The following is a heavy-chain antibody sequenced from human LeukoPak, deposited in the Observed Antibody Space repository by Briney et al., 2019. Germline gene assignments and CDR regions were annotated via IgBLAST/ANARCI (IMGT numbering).Heavy chain of an antibody. D-gene: IGHD2-2*01. J-gene: IGHJ4*02. CDR1: GFIFSSYW. V-gene: IGHV3-74*01. CDR2: INSDGSST. Sequence: GGSLRLSCAASGFIFSSYWMHWVRQASEKGLVWVSRINSDGSSTSYADSVKGRFTISRDNAKNTLYLQMNSLRAEDTAVYYCARRVVVPAAPYYFDYWVQGTLVTVSS. CDR3: ARRVVVPAAPYYFDY.